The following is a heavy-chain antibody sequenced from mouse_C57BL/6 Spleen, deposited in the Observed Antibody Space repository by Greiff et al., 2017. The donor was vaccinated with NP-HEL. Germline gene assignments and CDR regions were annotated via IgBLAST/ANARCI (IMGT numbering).Heavy chain of an antibody. CDR3: AKDHAYYFDY. V-gene: IGHV1-82*01. CDR2: IYPGDGDT. J-gene: IGHJ2*01. Sequence: QVQLQQSGPELVKPGASVKISCKASGYAFSSSWMNWVKQRPGKGLEWIGRIYPGDGDTNYNGKFKGKATLTADKSSSTAYMQLSSLTSEDSAVYFCAKDHAYYFDYWGQGTTLTVSS. CDR1: GYAFSSSW.